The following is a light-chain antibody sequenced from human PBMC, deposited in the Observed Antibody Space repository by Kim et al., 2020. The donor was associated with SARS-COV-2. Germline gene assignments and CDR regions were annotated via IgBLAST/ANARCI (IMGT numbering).Light chain of an antibody. CDR1: TVAVTSGQF. J-gene: IGLJ2*01. CDR3: LLSYSDSRV. V-gene: IGLV7-46*01. CDR2: DTG. Sequence: PGRTIPLTSVSSTVAVTSGQFPYWFQQKPGQAPRTLIYDTGNRHAWTPARFSGSLLGGKAALTLSAAQAEDEADYYCLLSYSDSRVFGGGTQLTVL.